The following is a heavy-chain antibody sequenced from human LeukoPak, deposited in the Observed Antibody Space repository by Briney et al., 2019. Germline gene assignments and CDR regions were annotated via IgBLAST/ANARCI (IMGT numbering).Heavy chain of an antibody. CDR3: AKDTGGNGAYFYAMDV. J-gene: IGHJ6*02. CDR2: ISSSGSTI. D-gene: IGHD4-23*01. Sequence: GGSLRLSCAASGFTFSDYYMSWIRQAPGKGLEWVSYISSSGSTIYYADSAKGRFTISRDRARNSLYLQMDSLRPEDTALYYCAKDTGGNGAYFYAMDVWGQGTTVTVSS. V-gene: IGHV3-11*01. CDR1: GFTFSDYY.